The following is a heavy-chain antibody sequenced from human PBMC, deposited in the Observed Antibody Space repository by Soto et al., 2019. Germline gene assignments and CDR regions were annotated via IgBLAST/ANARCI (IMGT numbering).Heavy chain of an antibody. CDR1: GFTFSDYY. Sequence: PGGSLRLSCAASGFTFSDYYMTWIRQAPGKGLGWVSYISSSGSTIYYADSVKGRFTISRDNAKNSLLLQMNSLRAEDTAVYYCAALRHFDRSLDYWGQGNLVTVSS. D-gene: IGHD3-9*01. J-gene: IGHJ4*02. CDR2: ISSSGSTI. V-gene: IGHV3-11*01. CDR3: AALRHFDRSLDY.